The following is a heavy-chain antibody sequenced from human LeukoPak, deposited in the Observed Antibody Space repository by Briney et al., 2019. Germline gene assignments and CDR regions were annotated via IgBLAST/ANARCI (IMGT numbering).Heavy chain of an antibody. CDR1: GGSISSSSYY. Sequence: PSETLSLTCTVSGGSISSSSYYWGWIRQPPGKGLEWIGSIYYSGSTYYNPSLKSRVTISVDTSKNQFSLKLSSVTAADTAVYYCAREGSSGWYRWYFDLWGRGTLVTVSS. V-gene: IGHV4-39*07. J-gene: IGHJ2*01. D-gene: IGHD6-19*01. CDR2: IYYSGST. CDR3: AREGSSGWYRWYFDL.